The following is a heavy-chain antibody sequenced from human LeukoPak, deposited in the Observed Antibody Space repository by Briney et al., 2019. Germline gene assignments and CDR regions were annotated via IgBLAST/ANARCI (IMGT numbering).Heavy chain of an antibody. Sequence: SETLSLTCTVSGYSISSGYYWGWIRQPPGKGLEWIGSIYHSGRTLYNPSLKSRLTISVDTSKNQFSLKLSSVTAADTAVYYCARVYYSSSYDYWYFDLWGRGTLVTVSS. CDR1: GYSISSGYY. CDR2: IYHSGRT. V-gene: IGHV4-38-2*02. J-gene: IGHJ2*01. D-gene: IGHD6-13*01. CDR3: ARVYYSSSYDYWYFDL.